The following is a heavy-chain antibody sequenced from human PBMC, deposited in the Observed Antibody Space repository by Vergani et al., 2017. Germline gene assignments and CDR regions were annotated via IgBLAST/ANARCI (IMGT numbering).Heavy chain of an antibody. D-gene: IGHD3-22*01. V-gene: IGHV4-61*10. J-gene: IGHJ4*02. Sequence: QVQLQESGPGLVKPSETLSLTCTVSGGSVSSGSYYWSWIRQPAGKGLEWIGYIYYSGSTNYNPSLKSRVTISVDTSKNQFYLKLSAVTAADTAVYYCASDYYDSSGPQGTYYFDDWGQGTLVTVSS. CDR3: ASDYYDSSGPQGTYYFDD. CDR2: IYYSGST. CDR1: GGSVSSGSYY.